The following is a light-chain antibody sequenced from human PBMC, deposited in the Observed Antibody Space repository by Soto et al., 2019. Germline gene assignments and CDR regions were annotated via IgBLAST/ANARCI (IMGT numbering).Light chain of an antibody. CDR3: QQYGSSPT. J-gene: IGKJ1*01. V-gene: IGKV3-20*01. CDR1: QSVSSSY. Sequence: EIVLTQSPGTLSLSSGERATLSCRASQSVSSSYLAWYQQKPGQAPRLLIYGASSRATGIPDRFSGSESGTDFTLTISRLEPEDFAVYYCQQYGSSPTFGQGTKVEIK. CDR2: GAS.